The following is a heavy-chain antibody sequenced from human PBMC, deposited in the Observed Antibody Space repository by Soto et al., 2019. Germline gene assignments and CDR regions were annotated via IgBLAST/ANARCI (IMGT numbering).Heavy chain of an antibody. J-gene: IGHJ6*02. CDR2: ISFDGATK. CDR1: EFTFSHYP. V-gene: IGHV3-30*09. CDR3: AKDQSASSNSYHAMDV. D-gene: IGHD6-6*01. Sequence: QEQLVESGGGVVQPGRPLRLSCAASEFTFSHYPMHWVRQAPGKGLEWVAVISFDGATKYYADSVKGRFAISRDNSMNTLYLQMNSLRTEDTAVYYCAKDQSASSNSYHAMDVWGPGTTVTVFS.